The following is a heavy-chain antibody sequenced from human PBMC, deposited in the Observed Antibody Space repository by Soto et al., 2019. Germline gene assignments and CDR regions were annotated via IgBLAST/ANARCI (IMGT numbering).Heavy chain of an antibody. D-gene: IGHD6-6*01. V-gene: IGHV5-51*01. CDR3: ARHVRSYKQLVSNWFDP. J-gene: IGHJ5*02. CDR2: IYPGDSDT. Sequence: GESLKISCKGSGYSFTSYWIGWVRQMPGKGLEWMGIIYPGDSDTRYSPSFQGQVTVSADKSISTAYLQWSSLKASDTAMYYCARHVRSYKQLVSNWFDPWGQGTLVTVSS. CDR1: GYSFTSYW.